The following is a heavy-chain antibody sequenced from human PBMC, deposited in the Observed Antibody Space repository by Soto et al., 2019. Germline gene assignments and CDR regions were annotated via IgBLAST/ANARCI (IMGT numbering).Heavy chain of an antibody. Sequence: GALRLSCAASGFTFSSYAMHWVRQAPGKGLEWVAVISYDGSNKYYADSVKGRFTISRDNSKNTLYLQMNSLRAEDTAVYYCARGGSYYYYYYGMDVWGQGTTVTVSS. CDR2: ISYDGSNK. J-gene: IGHJ6*02. D-gene: IGHD1-26*01. CDR1: GFTFSSYA. V-gene: IGHV3-30*04. CDR3: ARGGSYYYYYYGMDV.